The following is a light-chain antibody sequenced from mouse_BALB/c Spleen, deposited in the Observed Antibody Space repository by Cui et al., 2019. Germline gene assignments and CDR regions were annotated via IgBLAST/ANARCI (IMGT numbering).Light chain of an antibody. J-gene: IGKJ1*01. CDR3: HQWNSYPWT. CDR2: STS. CDR1: ASVSY. V-gene: IGKV4-80*01. Sequence: QNVLTQPPALTAASLGEESTLSCTGSASVSYLHWYQQKSGATHKLLIYSTSRLASGVPSRFSGSGSGTCYSLTISSVEAEDAAEYYCHQWNSYPWTFGGGTKLEIK.